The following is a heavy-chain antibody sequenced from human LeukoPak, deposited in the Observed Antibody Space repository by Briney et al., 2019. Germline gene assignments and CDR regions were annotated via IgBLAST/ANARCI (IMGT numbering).Heavy chain of an antibody. D-gene: IGHD3-22*01. CDR2: INPSGGST. Sequence: ASVKVSCKASGYTFTTYYVHWVRQAPGQGLEWMGIINPSGGSTTYAQKFRGRLTMTRDMSTSTVYMELSSLRSEDTAVYYCARDRRAYDSSGYYFYYYWGQGTLVTVSS. CDR3: ARDRRAYDSSGYYFYYY. V-gene: IGHV1-46*01. CDR1: GYTFTTYY. J-gene: IGHJ4*02.